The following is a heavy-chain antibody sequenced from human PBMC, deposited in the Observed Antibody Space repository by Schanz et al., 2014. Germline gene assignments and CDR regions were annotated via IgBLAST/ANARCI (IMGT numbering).Heavy chain of an antibody. CDR2: IKQEGDEK. J-gene: IGHJ6*03. CDR1: GFTFSSYG. D-gene: IGHD2-8*01. Sequence: VQLVESGGGLVKPGGSLRLSCAASGFTFSSYGMHWVRQAPGKGLEWVASIKQEGDEKNYVDSVKGRFTISRDNAKNSLFLQMNSLRADDTAVYYCVRDRGFCANDICWLRYYMDVWGNGTTVTVSS. CDR3: VRDRGFCANDICWLRYYMDV. V-gene: IGHV3-7*01.